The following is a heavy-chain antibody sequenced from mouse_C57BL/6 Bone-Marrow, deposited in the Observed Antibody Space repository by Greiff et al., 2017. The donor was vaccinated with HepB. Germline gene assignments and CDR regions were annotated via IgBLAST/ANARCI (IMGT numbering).Heavy chain of an antibody. CDR3: ARHGATDAMDY. D-gene: IGHD4-1*02. V-gene: IGHV5-15*01. Sequence: EVKLQESGGGLVQPGGSLKLSCAASGFTFNDYGMAWVRQAPRKGPEWVAFISNLAYSIYYADTVTGRFTISRENAKNTLYLEMSSLRSEDTAMYYCARHGATDAMDYWGQGTSVTVSS. CDR2: ISNLAYSI. J-gene: IGHJ4*01. CDR1: GFTFNDYG.